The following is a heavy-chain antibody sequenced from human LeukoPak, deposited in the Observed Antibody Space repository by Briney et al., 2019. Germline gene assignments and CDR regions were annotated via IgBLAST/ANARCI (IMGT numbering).Heavy chain of an antibody. J-gene: IGHJ6*03. D-gene: IGHD3/OR15-3a*01. CDR2: IWYGGSNK. Sequence: GGSLRLSCAASGFTFSSYGMHWVRQAPGKGLEWVAVIWYGGSNKYYADSVKGRFTISRDNSKNTLYLQMNSLRAEDTAVYYCAKGSLGWYMDVWGKGTTVTVSS. V-gene: IGHV3-30*02. CDR1: GFTFSSYG. CDR3: AKGSLGWYMDV.